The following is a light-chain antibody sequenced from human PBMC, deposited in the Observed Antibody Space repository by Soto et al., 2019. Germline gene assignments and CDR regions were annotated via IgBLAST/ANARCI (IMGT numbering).Light chain of an antibody. V-gene: IGLV4-60*02. Sequence: QPVLTQSSSASASRGSSVKLTCTLSSGHSSYTIAWHQQQPGKAPRYLMKLESSGSYNKGSGVPDRFSGSSSGADRFLTISNLQFEDEADYYCETWDSYTWVFGGGTKLTVL. CDR1: SGHSSYT. CDR2: LESSGSY. CDR3: ETWDSYTWV. J-gene: IGLJ3*02.